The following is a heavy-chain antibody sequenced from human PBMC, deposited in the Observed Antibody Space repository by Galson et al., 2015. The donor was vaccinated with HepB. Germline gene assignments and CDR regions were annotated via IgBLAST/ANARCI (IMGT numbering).Heavy chain of an antibody. J-gene: IGHJ6*02. CDR3: ARDRGGSSSWSYYYYYDGMDV. CDR2: ISAYNGNT. D-gene: IGHD6-13*01. V-gene: IGHV1-18*01. Sequence: VSCKASGYTFTSYGISWVRQAPGQGLEWMGWISAYNGNTNYAQKLQGRVTMTTDTSTSTAYTELRSLRSDDTAVYYCARDRGGSSSWSYYYYYDGMDVWGQGTTVTVSS. CDR1: GYTFTSYG.